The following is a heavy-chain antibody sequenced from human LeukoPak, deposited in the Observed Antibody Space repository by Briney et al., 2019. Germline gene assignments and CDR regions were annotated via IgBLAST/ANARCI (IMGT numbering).Heavy chain of an antibody. Sequence: ASVKVSCKASGYTFTSYGISWVRRAPGQGLGWMGWISAYNGNTNYAQKLQGRVTMTTDTSTSTAYMELRSLRSDDTAVYYCARERIVRYCSGGSCYKDLYGMDVWGQGTTVTVSS. CDR2: ISAYNGNT. D-gene: IGHD2-15*01. CDR3: ARERIVRYCSGGSCYKDLYGMDV. CDR1: GYTFTSYG. J-gene: IGHJ6*02. V-gene: IGHV1-18*01.